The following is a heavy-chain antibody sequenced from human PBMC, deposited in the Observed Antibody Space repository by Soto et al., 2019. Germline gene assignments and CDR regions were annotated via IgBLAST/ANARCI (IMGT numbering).Heavy chain of an antibody. CDR3: ARFLSFGYFHL. V-gene: IGHV1-2*04. J-gene: IGHJ1*01. CDR1: GYTFTGYY. Sequence: ASVKVSCKASGYTFTGYYMHWVRQAPGQGLEWMGWINPNSGGTNYAQKFQGWVTMTRDTSTSTADMELSRWRSDDTAVSDCARFLSFGYFHLSGKGTLLTVSS. CDR2: INPNSGGT. D-gene: IGHD3-10*01.